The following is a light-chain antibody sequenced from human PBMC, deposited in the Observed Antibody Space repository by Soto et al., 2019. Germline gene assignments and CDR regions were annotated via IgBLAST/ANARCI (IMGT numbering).Light chain of an antibody. CDR3: QQYYSTPWT. J-gene: IGKJ1*01. CDR1: QSLLHSSDNRNY. V-gene: IGKV4-1*01. CDR2: WAS. Sequence: IVMAQFPETLALSVRDRSTIKCSSSQSLLHSSDNRNYLTWYQQKPGQPPKLLIYWASTRQSGVPDRFSGSGSGTDFTLTINSLQAEDVAVYYCQQYYSTPWTFGQGTKVDIK.